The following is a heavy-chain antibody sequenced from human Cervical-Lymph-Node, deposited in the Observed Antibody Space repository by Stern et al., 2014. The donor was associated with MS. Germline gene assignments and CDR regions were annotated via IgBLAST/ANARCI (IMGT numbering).Heavy chain of an antibody. Sequence: QVQLMQSGAEVKEPGSSVKVSCTASGGTSSRHAISWVRQAPGQGLEWMGGIIPVLSTTNYAQKFQGRVTITADDSTSTTFLELSGLTSNDTALYYCARRGSARRGSGWLDPRGQGTLVIVSS. D-gene: IGHD3-10*01. CDR2: IIPVLSTT. J-gene: IGHJ5*02. CDR3: ARRGSARRGSGWLDP. V-gene: IGHV1-69*01. CDR1: GGTSSRHA.